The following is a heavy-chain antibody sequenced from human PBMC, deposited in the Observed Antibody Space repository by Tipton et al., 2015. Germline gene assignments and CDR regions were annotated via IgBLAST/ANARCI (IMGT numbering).Heavy chain of an antibody. CDR3: ARARGRHGGLFDS. D-gene: IGHD4-23*01. CDR1: GYNFTSFD. CDR2: MNPKSGNK. Sequence: QSGAEVKKPGASVKLSCEASGYNFTSFDIHWVRQATGQGLEWLGWMNPKSGNKVYAQTLQGRVTMTRKTSINTAYMELSSLKSEDTAVYYCARARGRHGGLFDSWGQGILVTVSS. V-gene: IGHV1-8*01. J-gene: IGHJ4*02.